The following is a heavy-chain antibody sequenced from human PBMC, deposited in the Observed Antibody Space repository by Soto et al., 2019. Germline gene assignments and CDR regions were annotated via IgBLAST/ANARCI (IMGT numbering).Heavy chain of an antibody. CDR2: IYNGGST. CDR3: AKPLGYCSGGSCSYFDY. V-gene: IGHV3-53*05. J-gene: IGHJ4*02. Sequence: GGSLRLSCAASGFTVSSNYMSWVRQAPGKGLEWVSVIYNGGSTYYADSVKGRFTISRDNSKNTLYLQMNSLRAEDTAVYYCAKPLGYCSGGSCSYFDYWGQGTLVTVSS. CDR1: GFTVSSNY. D-gene: IGHD2-15*01.